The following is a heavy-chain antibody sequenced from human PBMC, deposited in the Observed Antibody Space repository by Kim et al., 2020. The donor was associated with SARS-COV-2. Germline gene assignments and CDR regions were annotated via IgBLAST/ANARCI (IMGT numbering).Heavy chain of an antibody. V-gene: IGHV3-7*01. CDR1: GFTFSNYW. CDR2: IKQDGSEK. D-gene: IGHD6-13*01. CDR3: ASGRKVIGSSSWYNGFDY. Sequence: GGSLRLSCAASGFTFSNYWMNWVRQAPGKVLEWVANIKQDGSEKYYVESVKGLFTISRDNAENSVYLQMNSLRAEDTAVYYCASGRKVIGSSSWYNGFDYWGQGTLVSVSS. J-gene: IGHJ4*02.